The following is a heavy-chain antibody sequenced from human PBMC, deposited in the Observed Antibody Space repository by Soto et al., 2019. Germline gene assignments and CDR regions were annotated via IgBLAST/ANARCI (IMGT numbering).Heavy chain of an antibody. D-gene: IGHD2-2*01. V-gene: IGHV3-30*18. J-gene: IGHJ6*02. CDR2: TSFDGNNK. CDR1: GFTFSSYG. Sequence: QVQLVESGGGVVQPGRSLRLSCAASGFTFSSYGMHWVRQAPGKGLEWVALTSFDGNNKYYADSVKGRFTISRDNSKNALYLQMNSLRAEDTAVYSFAKDLWVYSSNAMDVWGQGTTVTVSS. CDR3: AKDLWVYSSNAMDV.